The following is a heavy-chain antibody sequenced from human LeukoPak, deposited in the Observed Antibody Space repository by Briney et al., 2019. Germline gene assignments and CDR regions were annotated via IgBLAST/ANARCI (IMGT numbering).Heavy chain of an antibody. D-gene: IGHD3-10*01. V-gene: IGHV4-59*08. CDR2: IYYSGST. Sequence: SETLSLTCTVSGGSISSYYWSWIRQPPGKGLEWIGYIYYSGSTNYNPSLKSRVTISVDTSKNQFSLKLSSVTAADTAVYYCARHSNYGSGSYYRYWFDPWGQGTLVTVSS. CDR3: ARHSNYGSGSYYRYWFDP. J-gene: IGHJ5*02. CDR1: GGSISSYY.